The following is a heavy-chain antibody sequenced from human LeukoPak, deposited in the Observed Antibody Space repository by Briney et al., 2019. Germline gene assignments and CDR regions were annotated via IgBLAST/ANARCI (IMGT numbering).Heavy chain of an antibody. J-gene: IGHJ4*02. CDR1: GFSVSSYW. CDR2: IRQEGTEK. D-gene: IGHD4-23*01. V-gene: IGHV3-7*01. CDR3: VRSSRESINAYGGVFDY. Sequence: GGSLRLSGAASGFSVSSYWMSWVRHGPGKGLEWVATIRQEGTEKYYVNSVSGRFTISRANAKNSLFLQMSSMRAEDTAMFYCVRSSRESINAYGGVFDYWGQGTLVTVSS.